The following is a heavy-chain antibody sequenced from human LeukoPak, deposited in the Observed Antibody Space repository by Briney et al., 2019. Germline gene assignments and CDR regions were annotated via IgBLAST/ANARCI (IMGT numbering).Heavy chain of an antibody. CDR3: ARGTMIAPTRGAFDI. CDR2: IYYSGST. J-gene: IGHJ3*02. D-gene: IGHD3-22*01. CDR1: GGSISSYY. V-gene: IGHV4-59*01. Sequence: SETLSLTCTVSGGSISSYYWSWIRQPPGKGLEWIGYIYYSGSTNYNPSLKSRVTISVDTSKNQFSLKLSSVTAADTAVYYCARGTMIAPTRGAFDIWGQGTMVTVSS.